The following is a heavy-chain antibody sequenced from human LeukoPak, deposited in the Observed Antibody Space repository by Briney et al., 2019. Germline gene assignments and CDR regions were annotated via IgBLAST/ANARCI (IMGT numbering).Heavy chain of an antibody. Sequence: GGSLRLSCAVSGFSFNTYWMTWVRQAPGKGLQWVASINKDGTEKYYVDSVKGRFAISRDNTKNSLYLQMNSLRAEDTAVYYCARPYYYSSGSLPYWGQGTLVTVSS. D-gene: IGHD3-10*01. J-gene: IGHJ4*02. CDR3: ARPYYYSSGSLPY. V-gene: IGHV3-7*01. CDR2: INKDGTEK. CDR1: GFSFNTYW.